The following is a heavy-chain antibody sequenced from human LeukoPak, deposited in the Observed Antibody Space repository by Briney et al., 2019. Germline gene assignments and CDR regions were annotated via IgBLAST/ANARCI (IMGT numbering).Heavy chain of an antibody. CDR2: IYHSGST. J-gene: IGHJ4*02. D-gene: IGHD2-2*01. V-gene: IGHV4-4*02. CDR3: ARIRYCSSTSCARGFDY. CDR1: GGSISSSNW. Sequence: KSSETLSLTCAVSGGSISSSNWWSWVRQPPGKGLEWIGEIYHSGSTNYNPSLKSRVTISVDKSKNQFSLKLSSVTAADTAVYYCARIRYCSSTSCARGFDYWGQGTLVTVSS.